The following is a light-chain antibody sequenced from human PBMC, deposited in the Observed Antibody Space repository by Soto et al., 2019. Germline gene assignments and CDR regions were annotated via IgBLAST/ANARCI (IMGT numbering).Light chain of an antibody. CDR3: TSYVGSNNLV. CDR1: SSDVGDYNY. Sequence: QSALTQPPSASGSPGQSVTISCTGTSSDVGDYNYVSWYQQHPGKAPKLLVYAVTKRPSGVPDRFSGSKSGSTASLTVSGLQAEDEADYYCTSYVGSNNLVFGGGTKLTVL. V-gene: IGLV2-8*01. CDR2: AVT. J-gene: IGLJ2*01.